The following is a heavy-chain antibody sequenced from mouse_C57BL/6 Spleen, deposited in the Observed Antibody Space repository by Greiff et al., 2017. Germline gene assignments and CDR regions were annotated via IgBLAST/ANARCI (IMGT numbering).Heavy chain of an antibody. CDR2: IYPSDSET. D-gene: IGHD1-3*01. J-gene: IGHJ2*01. CDR1: GYTFTSYW. V-gene: IGHV1-61*01. Sequence: VQLQQPGAELVRPGSSVKLSCKASGYTFTSYWLDWVKQRPGQGLEWIGNIYPSDSETHYNQKFRDKATLTVDKSSSTAYMQLSSLTSEDSAVYYCARESVTGDCDYWGQGTTLTVSS. CDR3: ARESVTGDCDY.